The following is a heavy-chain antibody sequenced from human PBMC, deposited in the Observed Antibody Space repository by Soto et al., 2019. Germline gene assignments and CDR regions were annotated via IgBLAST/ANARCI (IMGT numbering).Heavy chain of an antibody. J-gene: IGHJ6*02. D-gene: IGHD1-1*01. Sequence: QVQLRESGSGLVKPSQSLSLTCTVSGVSLNTADTWWSWIRQSPGKGLEFIGYYHSGGSTYYDASVRSRVIISADTSNSQFSLKLSSVTVADTAVYFCVRSRQMESGNDYGLDVWGQGPTVTVSS. CDR1: GVSLNTADTW. CDR2: YHSGGST. CDR3: VRSRQMESGNDYGLDV. V-gene: IGHV4-30-4*01.